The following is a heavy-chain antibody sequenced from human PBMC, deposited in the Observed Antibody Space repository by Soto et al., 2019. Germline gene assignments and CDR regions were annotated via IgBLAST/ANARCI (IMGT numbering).Heavy chain of an antibody. J-gene: IGHJ4*02. V-gene: IGHV1-46*01. D-gene: IGHD2-21*01. CDR1: GYIFTNYD. CDR2: INPNGGST. Sequence: QVRLVQSGAEVKKPGASVKVSCKASGYIFTNYDIHWVRQAPGQGLEWMAIINPNGGSTNCAQEFQGRITLTRDTSTSTVYMDLSSLTSEDTAVYYCARGLYSGDKWGQGTRVTGSS. CDR3: ARGLYSGDK.